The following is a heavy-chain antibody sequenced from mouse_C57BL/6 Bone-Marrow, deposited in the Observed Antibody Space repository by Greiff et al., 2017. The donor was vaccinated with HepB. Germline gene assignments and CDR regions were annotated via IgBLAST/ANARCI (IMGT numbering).Heavy chain of an antibody. J-gene: IGHJ3*01. D-gene: IGHD5-5*01. Sequence: QVQLQQSGPELVKPGASVKISCKASGYAFSSSWMNWVKQRPGKGLEWIGRIYPGDGDTNYNGKFKGKATLTADKSSSTAYMQLSSLTSEDSAVYFCARRGLPGPWFAYWGQGTLVTVSA. CDR1: GYAFSSSW. CDR3: ARRGLPGPWFAY. V-gene: IGHV1-82*01. CDR2: IYPGDGDT.